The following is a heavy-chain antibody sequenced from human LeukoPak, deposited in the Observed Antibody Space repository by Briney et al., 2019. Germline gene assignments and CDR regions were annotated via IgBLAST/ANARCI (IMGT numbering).Heavy chain of an antibody. Sequence: GGSLRLSCAASGFAFSAYWMHWVRQAPGKGLEWVSRINEDATTITYADSVKGRFIISRDNSKKSLYLQMNNLRAEDTAVYYCVRDLILVWSPGDDFDFWGQGTLVIVSS. V-gene: IGHV3-74*01. J-gene: IGHJ4*02. D-gene: IGHD2-21*01. CDR2: INEDATTI. CDR3: VRDLILVWSPGDDFDF. CDR1: GFAFSAYW.